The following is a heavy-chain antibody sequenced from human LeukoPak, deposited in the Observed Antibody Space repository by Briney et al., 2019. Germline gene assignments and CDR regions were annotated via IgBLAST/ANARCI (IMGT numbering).Heavy chain of an antibody. V-gene: IGHV3-30-3*01. CDR1: GFTFSSYA. CDR3: AKGGPLTIFGVVPSLLFDY. D-gene: IGHD3-3*01. J-gene: IGHJ4*02. CDR2: ISYDGSNK. Sequence: GGSLRLSCAVSGFTFSSYAMHWVRQAPGKGLEWVAVISYDGSNKYYADSVKGRFTISRDNSKNTLYLQMNSLRAEDTAVYYCAKGGPLTIFGVVPSLLFDYWGQGTLVTVSS.